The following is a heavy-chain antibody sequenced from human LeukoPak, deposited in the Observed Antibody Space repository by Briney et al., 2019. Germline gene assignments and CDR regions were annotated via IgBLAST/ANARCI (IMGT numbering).Heavy chain of an antibody. D-gene: IGHD2-15*01. CDR3: ARAGISPNWIDP. V-gene: IGHV4-61*01. CDR1: GGSISSSSYN. CDR2: IDYSGSI. Sequence: SETLSLTCTVSGGSISSSSYNWIWIRQPPGKGLEWIGYIDYSGSINYNSSLKSRLTISIDTSKNQFSLKLSSVTAADTAVYYCARAGISPNWIDPWGQGTQVTVSS. J-gene: IGHJ5*02.